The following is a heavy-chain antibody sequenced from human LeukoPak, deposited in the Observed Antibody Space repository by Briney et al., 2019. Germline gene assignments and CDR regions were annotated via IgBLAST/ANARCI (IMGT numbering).Heavy chain of an antibody. CDR2: IIPMFGTS. CDR1: GYTFSIYA. Sequence: SVKVSCKASGYTFSIYAINWVRQAPGQGLEWMGSIIPMFGTSNYAQKFQGRVTVTTDESTRTAYMELSSLRSEDTAVYFCARGNYYASGSLYYYYYYMDVWGKGTTVTVSS. V-gene: IGHV1-69*05. D-gene: IGHD3-10*01. CDR3: ARGNYYASGSLYYYYYYMDV. J-gene: IGHJ6*03.